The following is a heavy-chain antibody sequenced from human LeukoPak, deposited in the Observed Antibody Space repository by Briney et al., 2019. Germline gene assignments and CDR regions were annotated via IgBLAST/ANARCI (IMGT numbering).Heavy chain of an antibody. D-gene: IGHD6-19*01. V-gene: IGHV3-13*01. CDR3: ARGGIQVSGIDEFDY. CDR2: IGIRGDT. Sequence: GGSLRLSCVASGFNFIDYNMHWVRQVIGKGLEWVSAIGIRGDTHYSGSVKGRFTISRENAESSLYLQMNSLRAEDTAVYYCARGGIQVSGIDEFDYWGQGTLVTVSS. CDR1: GFNFIDYN. J-gene: IGHJ4*02.